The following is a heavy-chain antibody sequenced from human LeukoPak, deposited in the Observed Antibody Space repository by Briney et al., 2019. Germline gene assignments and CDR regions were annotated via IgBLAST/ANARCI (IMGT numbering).Heavy chain of an antibody. J-gene: IGHJ4*02. CDR2: INPNSGGT. D-gene: IGHD7-27*01. Sequence: ASVKVSCKASGYTFTNYYIHWVRQAPGQGLEWMGWINPNSGGTNYAQKFQGRVTMTRDTSISTAHMELSRLRSDDTAVYYCARESVTGDLCYWGQGTLVTVSS. CDR3: ARESVTGDLCY. CDR1: GYTFTNYY. V-gene: IGHV1-2*02.